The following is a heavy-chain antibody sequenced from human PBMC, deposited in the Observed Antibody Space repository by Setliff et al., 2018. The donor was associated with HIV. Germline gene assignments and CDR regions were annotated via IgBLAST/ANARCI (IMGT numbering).Heavy chain of an antibody. D-gene: IGHD2-2*01. CDR3: ARGHRTSDAFDV. CDR2: IAHDGGTR. V-gene: IGHV3-30*03. Sequence: PGGSLRLSCAASGITFSTNAMHWVRQVPGKGLQWVAVIAHDGGTRYYADSVLGRFTISRDNSKNTLDLQMNSLRVDDTAIYYCARGHRTSDAFDVWGQGTMVTVSS. CDR1: GITFSTNA. J-gene: IGHJ3*01.